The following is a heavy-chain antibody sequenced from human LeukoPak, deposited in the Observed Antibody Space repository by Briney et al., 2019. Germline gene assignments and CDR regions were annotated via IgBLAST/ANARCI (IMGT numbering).Heavy chain of an antibody. D-gene: IGHD6-13*01. V-gene: IGHV4-34*01. Sequence: SETLSLTCAVYGGSFSGYYWSWIRQPPGKRLEWIGEINHSGSTNYNPSLKSRVTISVDTSKNQFSLKLSSVTAADTAVYYCARGRDSSSWYYFDYWGQGTLVTVSS. CDR1: GGSFSGYY. CDR2: INHSGST. CDR3: ARGRDSSSWYYFDY. J-gene: IGHJ4*02.